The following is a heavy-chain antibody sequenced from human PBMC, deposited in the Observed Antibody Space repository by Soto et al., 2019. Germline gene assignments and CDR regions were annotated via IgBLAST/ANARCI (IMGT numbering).Heavy chain of an antibody. V-gene: IGHV4-59*01. CDR3: ARDSNYGGNPSQYYYGMDV. CDR2: IYYSGST. J-gene: IGHJ6*02. Sequence: QVQLQESGPGLVKPSETLSLTCTVSGGSISSYYWSWIRQPPGKGLEWIGYIYYSGSTNYNPSLKSRVTISVDTSKNQFSLKLSSVTAADTAVYYCARDSNYGGNPSQYYYGMDVWGQGTTVTVSS. D-gene: IGHD4-17*01. CDR1: GGSISSYY.